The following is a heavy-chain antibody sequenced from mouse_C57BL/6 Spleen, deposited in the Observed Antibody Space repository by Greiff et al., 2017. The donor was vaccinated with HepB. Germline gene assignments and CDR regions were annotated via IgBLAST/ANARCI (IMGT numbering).Heavy chain of an antibody. D-gene: IGHD1-1*01. CDR1: GYTFTDYE. V-gene: IGHV1-15*01. CDR3: TRGVTTVGYYFDY. J-gene: IGHJ2*01. Sequence: VQLQQSGAELVRPGASVTLSCKASGYTFTDYEMHWVKQTPVHGLEWIGAIDPETGGTAYNQKFKGKAILTADKSSSTAYMELRSLTSEDSAVYYCTRGVTTVGYYFDYWGQGTTLTVSS. CDR2: IDPETGGT.